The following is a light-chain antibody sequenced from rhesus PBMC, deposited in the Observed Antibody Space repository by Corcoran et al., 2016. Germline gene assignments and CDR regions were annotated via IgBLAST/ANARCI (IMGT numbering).Light chain of an antibody. CDR3: CSFTTSSTDV. J-gene: IGLJ6*01. V-gene: IGLV2S7*01. CDR1: SSDVGGYNF. CDR2: EVT. Sequence: QSAPTQPPSVSGAPGQSVTSSSTGTSSDVGGYNFVSWYQQYPGKVPKLVIYEVTKRPSGVSDRFSGSKSGNTASLSISGLQAEDEAVYYCCSFTTSSTDVFGSGTKLTVL.